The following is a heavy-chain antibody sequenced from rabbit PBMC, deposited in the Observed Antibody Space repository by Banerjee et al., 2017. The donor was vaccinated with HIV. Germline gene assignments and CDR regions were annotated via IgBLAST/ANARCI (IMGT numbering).Heavy chain of an antibody. Sequence: QQQLEESGGDLVKPGASLTLTCTASGFSFSSYWICWVRQAPGKGLEWIACIYAGSSGSTYYASWAKGRFTISKASSTMVTLQMTSLTAADTATYFCARDASGIAEAYHGMDLRGQGTLVTVS. CDR3: ARDASGIAEAYHGMDL. D-gene: IGHD1-1*01. CDR1: GFSFSSYW. CDR2: IYAGSSGST. V-gene: IGHV1S45*01. J-gene: IGHJ6*01.